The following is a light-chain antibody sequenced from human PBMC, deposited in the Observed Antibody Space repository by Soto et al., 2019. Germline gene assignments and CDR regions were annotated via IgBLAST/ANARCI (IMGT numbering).Light chain of an antibody. Sequence: EIVLTQSPDTLSVSQGERATLSCRASQSVSTSYLAWYQQKPGQAPRLLIYGASNRATGIPDRFSGSGSGTDFTLTISRLEPEDFAVYYCQQYGSSGTFGQGTKVDIK. CDR3: QQYGSSGT. CDR2: GAS. V-gene: IGKV3-20*01. J-gene: IGKJ1*01. CDR1: QSVSTSY.